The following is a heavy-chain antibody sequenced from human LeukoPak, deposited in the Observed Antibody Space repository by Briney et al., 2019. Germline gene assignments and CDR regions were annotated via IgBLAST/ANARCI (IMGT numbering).Heavy chain of an antibody. Sequence: ASVKVSCKASGYTLTSYGINWMRPAPGQGLEWMGWISTQTGNTNYAQKVQGRLTLTTDRSTNTAYMELRSLRSDDTAVYYCARGTYFDYWGQGTLVTVSS. CDR2: ISTQTGNT. V-gene: IGHV1-18*01. J-gene: IGHJ4*02. CDR3: ARGTYFDY. CDR1: GYTLTSYG.